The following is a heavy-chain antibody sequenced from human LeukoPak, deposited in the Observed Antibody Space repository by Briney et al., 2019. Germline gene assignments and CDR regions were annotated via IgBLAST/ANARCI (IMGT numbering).Heavy chain of an antibody. Sequence: GRSLRLSCAASGFTFSSYAMHWLRQAPGKGLEWVAVISYDGSNKYYADSVKGRFTISRDNSKNTLYLQMNSLRAEDTAVYYCARPRGDGYISGCDYWGQGTLVTVSS. CDR2: ISYDGSNK. CDR1: GFTFSSYA. CDR3: ARPRGDGYISGCDY. D-gene: IGHD5-24*01. V-gene: IGHV3-30*04. J-gene: IGHJ4*02.